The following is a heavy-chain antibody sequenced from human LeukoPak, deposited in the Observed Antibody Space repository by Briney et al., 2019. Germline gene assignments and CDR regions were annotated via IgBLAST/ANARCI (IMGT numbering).Heavy chain of an antibody. J-gene: IGHJ4*02. CDR1: GFTFRNYL. D-gene: IGHD3-3*01. CDR3: ARGYDFWSGRYYFDY. Sequence: GGSLRLSCAASGFTFRNYLMNWVRQAPGKGLEWVSFISSTGGTIYYADSVKGRFTVSRDNGKNSLYLQMNSLRAEDTAVYYCARGYDFWSGRYYFDYGGQGTLVTVSS. CDR2: ISSTGGTI. V-gene: IGHV3-48*01.